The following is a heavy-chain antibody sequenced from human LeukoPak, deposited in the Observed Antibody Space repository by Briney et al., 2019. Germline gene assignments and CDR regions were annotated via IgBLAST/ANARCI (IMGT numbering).Heavy chain of an antibody. J-gene: IGHJ4*02. Sequence: ASVKVSCKASGYTFTSYGIGWVRQAPGQGLEWMGWISAYNGNTNYAQKLQGRVTMTTDTSTSTAYMELRSLRSDDTAVYYCASPAHYYDSREMGYWGQGTLVTVSS. CDR2: ISAYNGNT. CDR1: GYTFTSYG. V-gene: IGHV1-18*01. D-gene: IGHD3-22*01. CDR3: ASPAHYYDSREMGY.